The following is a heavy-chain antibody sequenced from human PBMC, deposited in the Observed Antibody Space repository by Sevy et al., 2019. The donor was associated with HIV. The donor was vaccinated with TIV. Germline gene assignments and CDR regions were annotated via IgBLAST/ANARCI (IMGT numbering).Heavy chain of an antibody. V-gene: IGHV4-39*01. Sequence: TLSLNCTVSGGSISSSSYYWGWIRQPPGKGLEWIGSIYYSGSTYYNPSLKSRVTISVDTSKNQFSLKLSSVTAADTAVYYCARHVRLAYYFDYWGQGTLVTVSS. CDR1: GGSISSSSYY. D-gene: IGHD3-10*02. J-gene: IGHJ4*02. CDR2: IYYSGST. CDR3: ARHVRLAYYFDY.